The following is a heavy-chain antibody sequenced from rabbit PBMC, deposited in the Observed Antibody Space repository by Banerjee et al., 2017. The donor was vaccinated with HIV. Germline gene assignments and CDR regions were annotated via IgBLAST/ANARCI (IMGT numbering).Heavy chain of an antibody. J-gene: IGHJ4*01. Sequence: QSLEESGGDLVKPGASLTLTCTASGFSFSSGYDMCWVRQAPGKGLEWIGYIYADKGSADYANWVNGRFTISSDNAQNTVDLQMNRLTEADTATYFCARDDVGDGAYIHNLWGPGTLVPVS. D-gene: IGHD2-1*01. CDR3: ARDDVGDGAYIHNL. CDR2: IYADKGSA. CDR1: GFSFSSGYD. V-gene: IGHV1S40*01.